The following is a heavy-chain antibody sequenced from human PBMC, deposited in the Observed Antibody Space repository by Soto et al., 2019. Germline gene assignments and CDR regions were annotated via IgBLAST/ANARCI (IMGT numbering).Heavy chain of an antibody. CDR3: ARVVVAGTNWFDP. D-gene: IGHD2-15*01. J-gene: IGHJ5*02. CDR2: ISPSNGNT. V-gene: IGHV1-18*01. CDR1: GYSFTSYG. Sequence: EASVKVSCKASGYSFTSYGLTCVRQAPGKGLEWMGWISPSNGNTNYAQNLQGRVTMTTDTSTTTAYMELRSLRSDDTAVYYCARVVVAGTNWFDPWGQGTLVTVSS.